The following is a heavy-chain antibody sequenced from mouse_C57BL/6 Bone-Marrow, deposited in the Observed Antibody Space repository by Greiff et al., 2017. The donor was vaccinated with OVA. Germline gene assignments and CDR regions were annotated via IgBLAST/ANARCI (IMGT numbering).Heavy chain of an antibody. CDR3: ARNYGYDFSY. CDR2: INPNNGGT. CDR1: GYTFTDYY. D-gene: IGHD2-2*01. Sequence: VQLKQSGPELVKPGASVKISCKASGYTFTDYYMNWVKQSHGKSLEWIGDINPNNGGTSYNQKFKGKATLTVDKSSSTAYMELRSLTSEDSAVYYCARNYGYDFSYWGQGTTLTVSS. V-gene: IGHV1-26*01. J-gene: IGHJ2*01.